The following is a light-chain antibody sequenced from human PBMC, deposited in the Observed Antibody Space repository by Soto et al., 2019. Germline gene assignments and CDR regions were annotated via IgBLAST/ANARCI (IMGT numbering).Light chain of an antibody. CDR3: AAWDDSLNGYV. J-gene: IGLJ1*01. V-gene: IGLV1-44*01. Sequence: QSVLTQPPSASGTPGQRVAFSCSGSSSNIGANTVNWYQQLPGAAPKLLIYSHSQRPSGVPDRFSGSKSGTSASLAISGLQSDDEAEYYCAAWDDSLNGYVFGTGTKLTVL. CDR1: SSNIGANT. CDR2: SHS.